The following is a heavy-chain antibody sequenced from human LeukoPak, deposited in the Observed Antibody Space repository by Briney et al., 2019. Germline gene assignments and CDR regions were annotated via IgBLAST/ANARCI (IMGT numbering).Heavy chain of an antibody. Sequence: SETLSLTCAVYGGSFSGYYWSWIRQPPGKGLEWIGEINYSGNTNYNPSLKSRVTISLDTSKNQFSLKLSSVTAADTAVYYCARGRVDFWSGYYSSTVFDYWGQGTLVTVSS. V-gene: IGHV4-34*01. J-gene: IGHJ4*02. CDR3: ARGRVDFWSGYYSSTVFDY. CDR1: GGSFSGYY. CDR2: INYSGNT. D-gene: IGHD3-3*01.